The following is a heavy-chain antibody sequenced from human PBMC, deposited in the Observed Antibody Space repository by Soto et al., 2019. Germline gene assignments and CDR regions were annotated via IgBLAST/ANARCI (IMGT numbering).Heavy chain of an antibody. CDR1: GFTFSSYG. CDR3: AKESPGGAVAGEPDYYYYYGMDV. D-gene: IGHD6-19*01. V-gene: IGHV3-30*18. CDR2: ISYDGSNK. J-gene: IGHJ6*02. Sequence: PGGSLRLSCAASGFTFSSYGMHWVRQAPGKGLEWVAVISYDGSNKCYADSVKGRFTISRDNSKNTLYLQMNSLRAEDTAVYYCAKESPGGAVAGEPDYYYYYGMDVWGQGTTVTVSS.